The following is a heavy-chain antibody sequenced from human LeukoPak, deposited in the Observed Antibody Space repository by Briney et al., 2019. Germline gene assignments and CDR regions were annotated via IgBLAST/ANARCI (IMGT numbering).Heavy chain of an antibody. CDR3: VKDSSSGSYFDY. Sequence: GGSLRLSCSASGFTFSRYAMHWVRQAPGKGLEYVSAISSNGGSTYYADSVKGRFSISRDNSRNTLHLQMSSLRVEDTAVYYCVKDSSSGSYFDYWGQGTLVTVSS. V-gene: IGHV3-64D*06. CDR1: GFTFSRYA. D-gene: IGHD3-10*01. CDR2: ISSNGGST. J-gene: IGHJ4*02.